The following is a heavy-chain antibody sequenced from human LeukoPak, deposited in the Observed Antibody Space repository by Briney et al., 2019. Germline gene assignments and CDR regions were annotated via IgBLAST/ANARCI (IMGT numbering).Heavy chain of an antibody. Sequence: GGSLRLCCAASGFTFSSYEMNWVRQAPGKGLEWVSYISSSGTPIYYADSVKGRFTISRDNAKNSLYLHMNSLRAEDTAVYYCARGSGKSDYWGQGTLVTVSS. CDR2: ISSSGTPI. J-gene: IGHJ4*02. D-gene: IGHD3-10*01. V-gene: IGHV3-48*03. CDR1: GFTFSSYE. CDR3: ARGSGKSDY.